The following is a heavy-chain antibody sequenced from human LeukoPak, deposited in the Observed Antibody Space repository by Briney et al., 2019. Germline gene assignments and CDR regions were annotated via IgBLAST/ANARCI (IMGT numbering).Heavy chain of an antibody. V-gene: IGHV1-46*01. Sequence: ASVKVSCKASGYTFTSYYMHWVRQAPGQGLEWMGIINPSGGSTSYAQKFQGRVTMTRDTSTSTVYMELSSLRSEDTAVYYCARGDLAYCGGDCYPDYWGQGTLVTVSS. J-gene: IGHJ4*02. CDR1: GYTFTSYY. D-gene: IGHD2-21*02. CDR2: INPSGGST. CDR3: ARGDLAYCGGDCYPDY.